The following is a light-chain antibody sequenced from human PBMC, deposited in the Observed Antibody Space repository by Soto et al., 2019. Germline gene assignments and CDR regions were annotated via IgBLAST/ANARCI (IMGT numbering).Light chain of an antibody. J-gene: IGLJ1*01. V-gene: IGLV2-11*01. CDR3: CSYAGIANVLGTNCV. CDR1: SSDVGRYDY. CDR2: DVF. Sequence: QSALTQPPSLSGSPGQSVTISCTGSSSDVGRYDYISWDQQHPGKAPKLIIYDVFRRPSGVPARFSGSKSGNTASLTISALQAEANADYYCCSYAGIANVLGTNCVFGTGTKLTVL.